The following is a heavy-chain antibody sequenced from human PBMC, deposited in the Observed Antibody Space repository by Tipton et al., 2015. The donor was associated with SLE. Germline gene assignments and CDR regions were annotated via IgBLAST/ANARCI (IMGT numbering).Heavy chain of an antibody. CDR2: ISYDGSNK. CDR3: ARARGCSSTSLSCYYGMDV. D-gene: IGHD2-2*01. Sequence: SLRLSCAASGFTFSSYAMHWVRQAPGKGLEWVAVISYDGSNKYYADSVKGRFTISRDNSKNTLYLQMNSLRAEDTAVYYCARARGCSSTSLSCYYGMDVWGQGTMVTVSS. V-gene: IGHV3-30-3*01. CDR1: GFTFSSYA. J-gene: IGHJ6*02.